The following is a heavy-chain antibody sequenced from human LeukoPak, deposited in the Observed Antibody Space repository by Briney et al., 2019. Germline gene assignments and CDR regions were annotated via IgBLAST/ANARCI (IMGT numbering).Heavy chain of an antibody. CDR1: GYTFTNYA. J-gene: IGHJ1*01. CDR2: INTNTGNP. D-gene: IGHD3-22*01. CDR3: ARDLGPDYYDSSAKGYFQH. Sequence: ASVKVSCKASGYTFTNYAMNWVRQAPGQGLEWMGWINTNTGNPTYAQGFTGRFVFSLDTSVTTAYLQISSLKAEDTAVYYCARDLGPDYYDSSAKGYFQHWGQGTLVTVSS. V-gene: IGHV7-4-1*02.